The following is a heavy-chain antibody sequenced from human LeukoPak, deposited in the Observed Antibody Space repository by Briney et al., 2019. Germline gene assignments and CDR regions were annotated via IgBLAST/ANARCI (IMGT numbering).Heavy chain of an antibody. D-gene: IGHD6-6*01. V-gene: IGHV4-59*01. CDR3: ARDGSIAARPGSHWFDP. Sequence: KPSETLSLTCTGSGGSISSYYWSWIRQPPGKGPEWIGYIYYSGSTNYNPSLKSRVTISVDTSKNQFSLKLSSVAAADTAVYYCARDGSIAARPGSHWFDPWGQGTLVTVP. CDR2: IYYSGST. J-gene: IGHJ5*02. CDR1: GGSISSYY.